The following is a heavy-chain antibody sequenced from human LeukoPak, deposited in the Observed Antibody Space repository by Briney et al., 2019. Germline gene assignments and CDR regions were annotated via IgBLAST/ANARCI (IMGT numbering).Heavy chain of an antibody. D-gene: IGHD2-21*02. Sequence: PGGSLRLSCAASGFSVSRNYMNWVRQAPGKGLEWVSYISSSGSTIYYADSVKGRFAISRDNAKKSLYLQMNSLRADDTAVYYCARARCGDDCYGYYFEYWGQGALVTVSS. J-gene: IGHJ4*02. CDR2: ISSSGSTI. CDR3: ARARCGDDCYGYYFEY. V-gene: IGHV3-48*03. CDR1: GFSVSRNY.